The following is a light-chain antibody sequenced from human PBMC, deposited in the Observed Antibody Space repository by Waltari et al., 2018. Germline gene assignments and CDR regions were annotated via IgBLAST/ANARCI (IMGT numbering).Light chain of an antibody. CDR1: GIEITG. Sequence: FVLTQAPSVSVAPGQTARITSGGDGIEITGVHWYQQRPGQVPVLVLYDDRDRPSGIPERFSGSKSWNTATLTISGVEAGDEADYYCQAWDRINYGVFGGGTKLTVL. CDR2: DDR. CDR3: QAWDRINYGV. J-gene: IGLJ3*02. V-gene: IGLV3-21*02.